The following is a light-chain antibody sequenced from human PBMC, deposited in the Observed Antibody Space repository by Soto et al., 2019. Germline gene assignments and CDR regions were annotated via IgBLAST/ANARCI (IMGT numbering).Light chain of an antibody. CDR3: SSYAGSNWYV. V-gene: IGLV2-11*01. CDR2: DVS. J-gene: IGLJ1*01. CDR1: SSDVGGYNY. Sequence: QSALTQPRSVSGSPGQSVTISCTGTSSDVGGYNYVSWYQQHPGKAPKLMIYDVSKRPSGVPDRFSGSKSGNTASLTISGLQAEDEADYYCSSYAGSNWYVFGTGTKLTVL.